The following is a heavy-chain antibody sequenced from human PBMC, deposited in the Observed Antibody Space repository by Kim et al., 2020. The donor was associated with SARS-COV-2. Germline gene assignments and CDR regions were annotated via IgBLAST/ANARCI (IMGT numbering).Heavy chain of an antibody. J-gene: IGHJ4*02. CDR1: GGSFSGYY. Sequence: SETLSLTCAVYGGSFSGYYWSWIRQPPGKGLEWIGEINHSGSTNYNPSLKSRVTISVDTSKNQFSLKLSSVTAADTAVYYCARRWFGGEVDYWGQGTLVTVSS. CDR3: ARRWFGGEVDY. D-gene: IGHD3-10*01. V-gene: IGHV4-34*01. CDR2: INHSGST.